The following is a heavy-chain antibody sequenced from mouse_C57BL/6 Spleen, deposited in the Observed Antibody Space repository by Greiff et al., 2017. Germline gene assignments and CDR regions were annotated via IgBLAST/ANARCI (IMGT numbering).Heavy chain of an antibody. V-gene: IGHV3-6*01. Sequence: EVKLMESGPGLVKPSQSLSLTCSVTGYSITSGYYWNWIRQFPGNKLEWMGYISYDGSDNYNQSLKNRISITRDTSKNQFFLKLNSVTTEDTATYYCARRVLEGYFDVWGTGTTFTVSS. CDR3: ARRVLEGYFDV. CDR2: ISYDGSD. CDR1: GYSITSGYY. J-gene: IGHJ1*03. D-gene: IGHD2-14*01.